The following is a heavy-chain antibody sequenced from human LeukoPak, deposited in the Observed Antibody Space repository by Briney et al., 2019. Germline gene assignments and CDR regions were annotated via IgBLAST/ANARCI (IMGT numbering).Heavy chain of an antibody. CDR2: IKQDGSEK. D-gene: IGHD4-23*01. CDR3: AKEAGTVVTRKNWFDP. V-gene: IGHV3-7*01. CDR1: GFTFSSYW. Sequence: GGSLRLSCAASGFTFSSYWMSWVRQAPGKGLEWVANIKQDGSEKYYVDSVKGRFTISRDNSKNTLYLQMNSLRAEDTAVYYCAKEAGTVVTRKNWFDPWGQGTLVTVSS. J-gene: IGHJ5*02.